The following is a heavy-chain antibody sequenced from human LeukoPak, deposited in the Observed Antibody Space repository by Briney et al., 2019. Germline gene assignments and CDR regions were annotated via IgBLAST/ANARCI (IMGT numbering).Heavy chain of an antibody. V-gene: IGHV1-2*02. CDR1: GYTFTGYY. J-gene: IGHJ4*02. D-gene: IGHD2-2*01. CDR3: SSTQDPDY. Sequence: ASVKVSXKASGYTFTGYYMHWVRQAPGQGLEWMGWINPNSGGTKYAQKFQGRVTMTRDTSISTAYMELSRLRSDDTAVYYCSSTQDPDYWGQGTLVTVSS. CDR2: INPNSGGT.